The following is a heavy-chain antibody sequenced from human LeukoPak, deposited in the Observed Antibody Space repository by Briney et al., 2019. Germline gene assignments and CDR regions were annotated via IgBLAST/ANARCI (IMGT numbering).Heavy chain of an antibody. CDR3: ARDKRWLQLGFDY. D-gene: IGHD5-24*01. Sequence: GGSLRLSCAASGFTVSSNYMSWVRQAPGKGLEWVSVIYSGGSTYYADSVKGRFTISRDNSKNTLYLQMNSLRAEDTAVYHCARDKRWLQLGFDYWGQGTLVTVSS. CDR1: GFTVSSNY. J-gene: IGHJ4*02. CDR2: IYSGGST. V-gene: IGHV3-66*02.